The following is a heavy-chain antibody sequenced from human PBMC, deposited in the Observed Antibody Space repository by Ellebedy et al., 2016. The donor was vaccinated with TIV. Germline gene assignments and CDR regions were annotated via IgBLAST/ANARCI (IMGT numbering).Heavy chain of an antibody. V-gene: IGHV3-30*03. D-gene: IGHD1-26*01. CDR3: ATAGEKWELNY. Sequence: GGSLRLSCAAPGFTFSSYWMSWVRQAPGKGLEWVAVVSYDGSNQYYADSVKCRFTISRDRSKNTLYLQMNSLRGEDTAMYYCATAGEKWELNYWGQGTLVTVSS. J-gene: IGHJ4*02. CDR2: VSYDGSNQ. CDR1: GFTFSSYW.